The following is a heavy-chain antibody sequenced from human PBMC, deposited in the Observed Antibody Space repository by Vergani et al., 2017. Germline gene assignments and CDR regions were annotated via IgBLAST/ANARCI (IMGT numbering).Heavy chain of an antibody. D-gene: IGHD3-3*01. J-gene: IGHJ6*03. CDR3: ARHRSYYDFWSGPKSYYYYMDV. Sequence: EVQLVQSGAEVKKPGESLKISCKGSGYSFTSYWIGWVRQMPGKGLEWMGIIYPGDSDTRYSPSFQGQVTISADKSISTAYLQWSSLKASDTAMYYCARHRSYYDFWSGPKSYYYYMDVWGQGTLVTVSS. CDR2: IYPGDSDT. V-gene: IGHV5-51*01. CDR1: GYSFTSYW.